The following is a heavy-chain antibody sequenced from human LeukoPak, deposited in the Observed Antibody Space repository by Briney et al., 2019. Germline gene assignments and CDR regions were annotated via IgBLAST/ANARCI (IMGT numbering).Heavy chain of an antibody. J-gene: IGHJ5*02. CDR2: INTKSGRT. V-gene: IGHV1-2*02. CDR1: GYSFTDYY. Sequence: ASVRVACKTSGYSFTDYYIHWVRQAPGQGLEWMGWINTKSGRTSSARKFQGRVTMTRDPSITTVYMDMAWLTSDDTAIYFCARADFIDAGPYLIGPWGQGTLVTVSS. D-gene: IGHD3-3*01. CDR3: ARADFIDAGPYLIGP.